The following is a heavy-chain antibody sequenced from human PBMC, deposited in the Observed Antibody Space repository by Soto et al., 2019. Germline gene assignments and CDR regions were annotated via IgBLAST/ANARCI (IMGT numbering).Heavy chain of an antibody. V-gene: IGHV1-46*01. Sequence: GASVKVSCKSSGYTFTSYYMHWVRQAAGQGLEWMGIINPSGGSTSYAQKFQGRVTMTRDTSTSTVYMELSSLRSEDTAVYYCARALDIVVVPAAPLYGMDVWGQGTTVTVSS. CDR2: INPSGGST. CDR1: GYTFTSYY. J-gene: IGHJ6*02. D-gene: IGHD2-2*03. CDR3: ARALDIVVVPAAPLYGMDV.